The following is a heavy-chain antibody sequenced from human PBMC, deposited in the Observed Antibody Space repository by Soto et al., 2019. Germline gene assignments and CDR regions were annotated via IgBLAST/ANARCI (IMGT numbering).Heavy chain of an antibody. CDR3: ARDYYGSADDYYYYYMDV. J-gene: IGHJ6*03. CDR1: GFTFSSYS. CDR2: ISSSSSYI. Sequence: GGSLRLSCAAXGFTFSSYSMNWVRQAPGKGLEWVSSISSSSSYIYYADSVKGRFTISRDSVKNSLYLQMNSLRAEDTAVYYCARDYYGSADDYYYYYMDVWGKGTTVTVSS. V-gene: IGHV3-21*01. D-gene: IGHD3-10*01.